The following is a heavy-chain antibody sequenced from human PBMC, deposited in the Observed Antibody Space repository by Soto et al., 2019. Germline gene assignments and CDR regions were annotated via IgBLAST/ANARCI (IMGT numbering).Heavy chain of an antibody. Sequence: PLGSLRLSCAASGLDLGVYPMNWVRQAPGKGLEWVSYIGARGFPIYYADSVRGRFAMSRDNANNSVFLQMDSLRAEDTAQYFCATEPFDYWGRGALVTVSS. J-gene: IGHJ4*02. V-gene: IGHV3-48*04. CDR1: GLDLGVYP. CDR2: IGARGFPI. CDR3: ATEPFDY.